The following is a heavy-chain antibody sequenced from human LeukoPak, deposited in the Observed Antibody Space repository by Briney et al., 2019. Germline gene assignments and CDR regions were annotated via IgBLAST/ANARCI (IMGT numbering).Heavy chain of an antibody. CDR2: IIPILGIA. J-gene: IGHJ1*01. D-gene: IGHD3-9*01. CDR1: GGTFSSYA. CDR3: ARDILTGPQSRFQH. Sequence: ASVKVSCKASGGTFSSYAISWVRQAPGQGLEWMGRIIPILGIANYAQKFQGRVTITADKSTSTAYMELSSLRAEDTAVYYCARDILTGPQSRFQHWGQGTLVTVSS. V-gene: IGHV1-69*10.